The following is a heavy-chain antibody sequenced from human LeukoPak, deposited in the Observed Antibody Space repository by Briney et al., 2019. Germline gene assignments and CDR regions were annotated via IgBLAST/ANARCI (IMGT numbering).Heavy chain of an antibody. D-gene: IGHD1-26*01. CDR1: GFTFSSYA. V-gene: IGHV3-64D*06. CDR3: VSDSGSYYPYDAFDI. CDR2: ISSNGGST. J-gene: IGHJ3*02. Sequence: PGGSLILSCSASGFTFSSYAMHWVRQAPGKGLEYVSAISSNGGSTYYADSVKGRFTISRDNSKNTLYLQMSSLRAEDTAVYYCVSDSGSYYPYDAFDIWGQGTMVTVSS.